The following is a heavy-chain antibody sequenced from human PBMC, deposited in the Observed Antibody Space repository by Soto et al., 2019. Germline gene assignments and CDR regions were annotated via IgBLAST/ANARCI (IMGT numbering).Heavy chain of an antibody. D-gene: IGHD2-15*01. Sequence: HPVGSLRLSCAASGFTFSSYGMHWVRQAPGKGLEWVAVISYDGSNKYYADSVKGRFTISRDNSKNTLYLQMNSLRAEDTAVYYCAKVGCSGGSCPIDYWGQGTLVTVSS. CDR2: ISYDGSNK. V-gene: IGHV3-30*18. J-gene: IGHJ4*02. CDR3: AKVGCSGGSCPIDY. CDR1: GFTFSSYG.